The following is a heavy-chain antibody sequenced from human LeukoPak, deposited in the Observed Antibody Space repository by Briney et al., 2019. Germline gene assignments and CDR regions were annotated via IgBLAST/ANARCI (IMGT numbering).Heavy chain of an antibody. J-gene: IGHJ3*02. CDR2: IIPILGIA. CDR1: GGTFSSYA. D-gene: IGHD3-10*01. CDR3: ARLYEITMVRKSKDAFDI. V-gene: IGHV1-69*04. Sequence: ASVKVSCKASGGTFSSYAISWVRQAPGQGLEWMGRIIPILGIANYAQKFQGRVTITADKSTSTAYMELSSLRSEDTAVYYCARLYEITMVRKSKDAFDIWGQGTVVTVSS.